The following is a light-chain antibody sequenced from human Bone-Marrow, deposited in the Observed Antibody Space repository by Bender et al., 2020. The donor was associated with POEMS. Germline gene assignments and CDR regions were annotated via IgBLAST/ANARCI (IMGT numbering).Light chain of an antibody. J-gene: IGLJ1*01. CDR2: DNS. V-gene: IGLV3-21*02. CDR1: NIGSKS. CDR3: SSYASSSTPYV. Sequence: SYVLTQPPSVSVAPGQTARITCGGNNIGSKSVHWYQQKPGQALVLVVYDNSDRPSGIPERFSGSNSGNTATLTISGLQAEDEADYYCSSYASSSTPYVFGTGTKVTVL.